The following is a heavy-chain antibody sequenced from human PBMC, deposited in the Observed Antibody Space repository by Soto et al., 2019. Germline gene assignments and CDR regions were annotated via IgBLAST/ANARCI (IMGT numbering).Heavy chain of an antibody. D-gene: IGHD1-26*01. CDR1: GFTFSSYA. CDR2: ISGSGGST. J-gene: IGHJ4*02. CDR3: ARRGSGSYYDY. V-gene: IGHV3-23*01. Sequence: EVQLLESGGGLVQPGGSLRLSCAASGFTFSSYAMRWVRQAPVKGLEWVSAISGSGGSTYYADSVKGRFTISRDNSKNTLYLQMTSLRAEDTAVDYCARRGSGSYYDYWGQGTLVTVSS.